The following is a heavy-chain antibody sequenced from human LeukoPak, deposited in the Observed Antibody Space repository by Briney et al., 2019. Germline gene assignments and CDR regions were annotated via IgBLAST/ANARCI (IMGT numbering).Heavy chain of an antibody. CDR2: ISAYNGNT. CDR1: GYTFGTHW. V-gene: IGHV1-18*04. CDR3: VRSGYCYGGTCHSGAFDI. D-gene: IGHD2-15*01. J-gene: IGHJ3*02. Sequence: ASVKISCKPSGYTFGTHWMHWVRQAPGQGLEWMGWISAYNGNTNFAQKLQGRITMTTDTSTSTAYMELRSLRSDDTAVYYCVRSGYCYGGTCHSGAFDIWGQGTVVTVSS.